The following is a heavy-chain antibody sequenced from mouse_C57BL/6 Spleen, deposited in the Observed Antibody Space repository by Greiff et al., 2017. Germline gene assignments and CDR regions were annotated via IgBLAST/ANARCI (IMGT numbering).Heavy chain of an antibody. CDR1: GFNIKDDY. Sequence: VQLQQSGAELVRPGASVKLSCTASGFNIKDDYMHWVKQRPEQGLEWIGWIDPENGDTEYASKFQGKATITADTSSNTAYLQLSSLTSEDTAVYYCTTSPYDYDGPWFAYWGQGTLVTVSA. V-gene: IGHV14-4*01. CDR3: TTSPYDYDGPWFAY. D-gene: IGHD2-4*01. J-gene: IGHJ3*01. CDR2: IDPENGDT.